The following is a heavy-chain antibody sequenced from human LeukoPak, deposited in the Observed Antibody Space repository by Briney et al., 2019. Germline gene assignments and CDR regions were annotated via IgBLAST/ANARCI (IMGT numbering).Heavy chain of an antibody. CDR1: GFTFSDYY. J-gene: IGHJ3*02. CDR3: AKDQRSGEYNYGWGPFDI. CDR2: ISSSGSTI. Sequence: GRSLRLSCAAPGFTFSDYYMSWIRQAPGKGREWVSYISSSGSTIYYADSVKGRFTISRDNANTSLHLQMNSLRADDTAIYYCAKDQRSGEYNYGWGPFDIWGQGTMVTVSS. V-gene: IGHV3-11*01. D-gene: IGHD5-18*01.